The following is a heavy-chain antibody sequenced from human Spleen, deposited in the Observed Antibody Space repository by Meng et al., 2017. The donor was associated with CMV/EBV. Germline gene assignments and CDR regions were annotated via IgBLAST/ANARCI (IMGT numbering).Heavy chain of an antibody. V-gene: IGHV3-20*04. CDR1: GFTFDDYD. D-gene: IGHD1-14*01. J-gene: IGHJ4*02. Sequence: GESLKISCAASGFTFDDYDMTWVRQPPGKGPEWVSGINWNGGGTRYADYVKGRFTISRDNAKNSLYLQMNSLRVEDTALYYCARDRPGTPYYFDYWGQGTLVTVSS. CDR2: INWNGGGT. CDR3: ARDRPGTPYYFDY.